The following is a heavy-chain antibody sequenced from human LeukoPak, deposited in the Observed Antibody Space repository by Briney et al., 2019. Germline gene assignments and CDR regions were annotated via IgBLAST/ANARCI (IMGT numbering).Heavy chain of an antibody. V-gene: IGHV1-46*01. CDR1: GYTFTRYY. J-gene: IGHJ4*02. CDR2: INPTGGGT. CDR3: ARGSPAAGTPTFDY. D-gene: IGHD6-13*01. Sequence: ASVKVSCKASGYTFTRYYIHWVRQAPGQGLEWMGIINPTGGGTTSAQKSQGRVTMTRDTSTSTVYMELSSLTSDDTAVYYCARGSPAAGTPTFDYWGQGTLVTVSS.